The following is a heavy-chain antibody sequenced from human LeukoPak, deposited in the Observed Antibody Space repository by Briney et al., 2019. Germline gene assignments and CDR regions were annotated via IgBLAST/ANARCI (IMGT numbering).Heavy chain of an antibody. D-gene: IGHD6-25*01. V-gene: IGHV1-24*01. J-gene: IGHJ3*02. CDR1: GYTLTELS. Sequence: ASVKVSCKVSGYTLTELSMHWVRQAPGKGLEWMGGFDPEDGETIYAQKFQGRVTMTEDTSTDTAYMELSSLRSEDTAVYYCATPAQAGNDALDIWGQGTMDTVSS. CDR2: FDPEDGET. CDR3: ATPAQAGNDALDI.